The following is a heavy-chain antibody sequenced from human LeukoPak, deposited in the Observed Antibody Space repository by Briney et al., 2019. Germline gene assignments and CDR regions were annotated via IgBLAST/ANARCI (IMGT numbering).Heavy chain of an antibody. CDR2: IIPIFSTA. CDR3: AREGTMTTVTPYYYYMDV. V-gene: IGHV1-69*13. CDR1: GGTFSNYG. D-gene: IGHD4-17*01. Sequence: SVKVSCKASGGTFSNYGINWVRQAPGQGLEWMGGIIPIFSTANYAQKFQDRVTITADESTSTAYMELSSLRSEDTAVYYCAREGTMTTVTPYYYYMDVWGKGTTVTISS. J-gene: IGHJ6*03.